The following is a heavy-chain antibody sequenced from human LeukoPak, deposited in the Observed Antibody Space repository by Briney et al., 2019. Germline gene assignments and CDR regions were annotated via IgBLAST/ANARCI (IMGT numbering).Heavy chain of an antibody. CDR3: ARGNYYDRGYYFDY. J-gene: IGHJ4*02. D-gene: IGHD3-22*01. Sequence: SVKVSCRASGGTFSSYAISWVRQAPGQGLEWMGGIIPIFGTANYAQKFQGRVTITADKSTSTAYMELSSLRSEDTAVYYCARGNYYDRGYYFDYWGQGTLVTVSS. V-gene: IGHV1-69*06. CDR2: IIPIFGTA. CDR1: GGTFSSYA.